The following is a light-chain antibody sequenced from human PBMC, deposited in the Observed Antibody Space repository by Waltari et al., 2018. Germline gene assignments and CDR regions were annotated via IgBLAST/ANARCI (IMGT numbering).Light chain of an antibody. CDR3: QTFGDSRT. Sequence: DIVMTQSPDSLAGSQGERATINCNSSQSVLYSSNDKNYLAWYQQKAGQPPKLLIYWASTRESGVPDRFSGSGSGTDFTLTISSLQAEDSAVYYCQTFGDSRTFGQGTKVEI. V-gene: IGKV4-1*01. CDR2: WAS. CDR1: QSVLYSSNDKNY. J-gene: IGKJ1*01.